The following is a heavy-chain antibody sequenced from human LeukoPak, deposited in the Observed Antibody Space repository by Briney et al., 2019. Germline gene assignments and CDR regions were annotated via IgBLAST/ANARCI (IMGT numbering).Heavy chain of an antibody. V-gene: IGHV4-34*01. CDR1: GGSFSGYY. CDR2: INHSGST. Sequence: PSETLSLTCAVYGGSFSGYYWSWIRQPPGKGLEWIGEINHSGSTNYNPSLKSRVTISVDTSKNQFSLKLSSVTAADTAVYYCARSPKLLWFGEFPDYWGQGTLVTVSS. J-gene: IGHJ4*02. D-gene: IGHD3-10*01. CDR3: ARSPKLLWFGEFPDY.